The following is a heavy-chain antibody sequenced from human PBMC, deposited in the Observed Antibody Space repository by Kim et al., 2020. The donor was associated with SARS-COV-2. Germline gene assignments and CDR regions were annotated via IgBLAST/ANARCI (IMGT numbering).Heavy chain of an antibody. D-gene: IGHD1-26*01. Sequence: ASVKVSCKASRFTFTSYYMHWVRQAPGQGLEWMGIIIPGGISTSYAQKFQGRVTMTRDTSTSTVYMEVSSLRSEDTAVYYCASGQIVGAVSLDYWGQGTL. CDR2: IIPGGIST. CDR1: RFTFTSYY. CDR3: ASGQIVGAVSLDY. J-gene: IGHJ4*02. V-gene: IGHV1-46*01.